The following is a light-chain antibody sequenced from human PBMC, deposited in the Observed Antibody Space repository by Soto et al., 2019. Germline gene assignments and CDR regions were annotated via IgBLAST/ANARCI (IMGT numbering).Light chain of an antibody. Sequence: DIQMTLSPSTLSASVGDRVTITCRASQTISSWLAWYQQKPGKAPKLLIYDVSSLESGVPSRFSGSGSGTEFTLTISSLQPDDFATYYCQQYNTFSTFGQGTKVEIK. J-gene: IGKJ1*01. CDR1: QTISSW. CDR3: QQYNTFST. CDR2: DVS. V-gene: IGKV1-5*01.